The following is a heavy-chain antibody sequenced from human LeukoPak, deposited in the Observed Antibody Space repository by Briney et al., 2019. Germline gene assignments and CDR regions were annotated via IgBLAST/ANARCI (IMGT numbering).Heavy chain of an antibody. J-gene: IGHJ4*02. CDR2: IYHSGDT. CDR3: ARDVAGNTFDY. V-gene: IGHV4-38-2*02. Sequence: PSETLSLTCTVSGYSISSGYYWGWIRQPPGKGLEWIGSIYHSGDTYNNPPLKSRVTISVDTAKSQFSLRLTSMTAADTAVYYCARDVAGNTFDYWGQGTLVTVSS. D-gene: IGHD5-12*01. CDR1: GYSISSGYY.